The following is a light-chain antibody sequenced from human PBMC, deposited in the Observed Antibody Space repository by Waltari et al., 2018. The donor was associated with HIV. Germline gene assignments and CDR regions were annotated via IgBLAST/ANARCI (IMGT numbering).Light chain of an antibody. Sequence: SALTQPASVSGSPGQSVTISCTGTSYEFDSHNFLSWYPQHPGKAPLLFIFGVNSRPSGISSLFSASTAGDTASLTISWLQSGDEADYYCTTYTAKDSLLIGSGTKLTVL. J-gene: IGLJ6*01. V-gene: IGLV2-14*01. CDR2: GVN. CDR3: TTYTAKDSLL. CDR1: SYEFDSHNF.